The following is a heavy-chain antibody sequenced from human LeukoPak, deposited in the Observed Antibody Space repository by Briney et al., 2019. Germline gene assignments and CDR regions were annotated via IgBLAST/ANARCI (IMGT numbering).Heavy chain of an antibody. CDR3: AKDFGELRKFFDY. CDR1: GFTFSSYA. V-gene: IGHV3-23*01. Sequence: GGSLRLSCAASGFTFSSYAMSWVRQAPGKGLQWVSSIGSSGGGTYYADSVKGRFSISRDNSKNTLYLQMNSLRAEDTAVYYCAKDFGELRKFFDYWGQGTLVTVSS. J-gene: IGHJ4*02. CDR2: IGSSGGGT. D-gene: IGHD3-10*01.